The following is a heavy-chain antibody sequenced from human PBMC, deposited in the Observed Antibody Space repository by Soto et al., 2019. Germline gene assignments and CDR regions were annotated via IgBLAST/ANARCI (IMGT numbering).Heavy chain of an antibody. CDR2: ISSSSSYI. V-gene: IGHV3-21*01. CDR1: GFTFSSYA. CDR3: ARVETNAGY. Sequence: EVQLLESGGGLVQPGGSLRLSCAASGFTFSSYAMSWVRQAPGKGLEWFSAISSSSSYIYYADSVKGRFTISRDNAKNSLYLQMNSLRAEDTAVYYCARVETNAGYWGQGTLVTVSS. J-gene: IGHJ4*02.